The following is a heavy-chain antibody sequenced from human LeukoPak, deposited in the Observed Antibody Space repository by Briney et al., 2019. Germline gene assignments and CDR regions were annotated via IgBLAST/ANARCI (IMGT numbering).Heavy chain of an antibody. V-gene: IGHV4-59*08. Sequence: SETLSLTCTVSGGSISRYYGSWIRQPPGKGLEWIGYIHYSGNTNYNPSLRSRVTITVDTTKNQFSLKLNSVTAADTAVYYCARLGRDYDILTGYYHPPLWGQGTLVTVSS. CDR3: ARLGRDYDILTGYYHPPL. CDR1: GGSISRYY. CDR2: IHYSGNT. D-gene: IGHD3-9*01. J-gene: IGHJ4*02.